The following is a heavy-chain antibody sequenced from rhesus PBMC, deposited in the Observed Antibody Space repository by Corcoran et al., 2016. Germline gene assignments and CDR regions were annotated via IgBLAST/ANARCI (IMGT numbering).Heavy chain of an antibody. CDR3: AASYYSGSQDY. V-gene: IGHV4-169*01. CDR2: IYGSGSST. CDR1: GGSISSSY. D-gene: IGHD3-16*01. J-gene: IGHJ4*01. Sequence: QLQLQESGPGLVKPSETLSVTCAVSGGSISSSYWSWIRQAPGKGLEWIGYIYGSGSSTTCNPSLKSRVTLSVDTSKNQLYLQLSSVTAADTAVYYCAASYYSGSQDYWGQGVLVTVSS.